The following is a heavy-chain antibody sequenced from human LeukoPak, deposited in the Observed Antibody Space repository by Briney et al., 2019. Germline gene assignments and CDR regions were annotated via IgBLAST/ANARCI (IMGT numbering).Heavy chain of an antibody. CDR3: ARGNGWDFDY. Sequence: PSETLSLTCAVSGGSISSGGYSWSWIRQPPGKGLEWIGYIYHSGSTYYNPSLKSRVTISVDRSKNQFSLKLNSVTAADTAVYYCARGNGWDFDYWGKGTLVTVSS. CDR1: GGSISSGGYS. V-gene: IGHV4-30-2*01. D-gene: IGHD6-19*01. J-gene: IGHJ4*02. CDR2: IYHSGST.